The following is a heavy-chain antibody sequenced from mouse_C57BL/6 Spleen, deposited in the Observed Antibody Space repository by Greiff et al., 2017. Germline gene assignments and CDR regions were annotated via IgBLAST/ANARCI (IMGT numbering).Heavy chain of an antibody. V-gene: IGHV4-1*01. CDR3: ARLYIYYGNYYFDY. D-gene: IGHD2-1*01. CDR1: GIDFSRYW. Sequence: EVKLLQSGGGLVQPGGSLKLSCAASGIDFSRYWMSWVRRAPGKGLEWIGEINPDSSTINYAPSLKDKFIISRDNAKNTLYLQMSKVRSEDTALYYCARLYIYYGNYYFDYWGQGTTLTVSS. J-gene: IGHJ2*01. CDR2: INPDSSTI.